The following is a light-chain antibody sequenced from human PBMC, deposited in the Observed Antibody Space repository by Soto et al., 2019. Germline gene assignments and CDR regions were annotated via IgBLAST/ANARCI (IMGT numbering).Light chain of an antibody. J-gene: IGKJ1*01. CDR3: QQSYSGPPT. CDR1: QTTHIY. CDR2: AAS. V-gene: IGKV1-39*01. Sequence: DIQLTQSPSSLSASLGDRVTITCRASQTTHIYLNWYQQKPGKAPKLLIYAASNLQSGVPSRFSGVGSGTDFTLTISSLQFEDFATYYCQQSYSGPPTFGQGTKVEVK.